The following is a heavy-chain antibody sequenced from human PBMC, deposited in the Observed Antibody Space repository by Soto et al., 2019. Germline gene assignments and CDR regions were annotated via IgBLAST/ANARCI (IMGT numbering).Heavy chain of an antibody. V-gene: IGHV4-59*01. D-gene: IGHD5-12*01. CDR1: GGSISSYY. CDR2: IYYSGST. Sequence: SETLSLTCTVSGGSISSYYWSWIRQPPGKGLEWIGYIYYSGSTNSNPSLKSRVTISVDTSKNQFSLKLSSVTAADTAVYYCARDSKLGCSGYDRLDYWGQGTLVTVSS. CDR3: ARDSKLGCSGYDRLDY. J-gene: IGHJ4*02.